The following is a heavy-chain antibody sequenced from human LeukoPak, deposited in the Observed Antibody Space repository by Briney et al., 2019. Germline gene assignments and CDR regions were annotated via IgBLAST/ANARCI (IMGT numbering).Heavy chain of an antibody. CDR1: GGTFSSYA. V-gene: IGHV1-69*13. J-gene: IGHJ6*02. D-gene: IGHD4/OR15-4a*01. Sequence: GASVNVSCTASGGTFSSYAISWVRQAPGQGLEWMGGIIPIFGTANYAQKFQGRVTITADESTSTAYMELSSLRSEDTAVYYCARGGVTMTPYYYYGMDVWGQGTTVTVSS. CDR3: ARGGVTMTPYYYYGMDV. CDR2: IIPIFGTA.